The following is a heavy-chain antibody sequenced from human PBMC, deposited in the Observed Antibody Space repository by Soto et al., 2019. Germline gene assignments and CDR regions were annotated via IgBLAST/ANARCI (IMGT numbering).Heavy chain of an antibody. CDR2: IYYSGST. V-gene: IGHV4-59*01. D-gene: IGHD6-13*01. Sequence: SSETLSLTCTFSGISISRYYLILIRQPPGKGLEWIGYIYYSGSTNYNPSLKSRVTISVDTSKNQFSLKLSSVTAADTAVYYCAREGTRIAAAGTGWFDSWGQGTLVTVSS. CDR1: GISISRYY. CDR3: AREGTRIAAAGTGWFDS. J-gene: IGHJ5*01.